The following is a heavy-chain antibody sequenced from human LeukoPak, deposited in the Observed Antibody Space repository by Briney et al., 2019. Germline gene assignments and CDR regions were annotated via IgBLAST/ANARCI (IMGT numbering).Heavy chain of an antibody. CDR1: GYSISSGYY. J-gene: IGHJ4*02. Sequence: KPSETLSLTCAVSGYSISSGYYWSWIRQPAGKGLEWIGRIYTSGSTNYNPSLKSRVTMSVDTSKNQFSLKLSSVTAADTAVYYCARDRGYCSSTSCSPFDYWGQGTLVTVSS. V-gene: IGHV4-4*07. D-gene: IGHD2-2*01. CDR2: IYTSGST. CDR3: ARDRGYCSSTSCSPFDY.